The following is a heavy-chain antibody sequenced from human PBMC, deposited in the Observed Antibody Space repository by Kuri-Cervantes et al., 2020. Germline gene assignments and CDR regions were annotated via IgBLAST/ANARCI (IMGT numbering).Heavy chain of an antibody. Sequence: GGSLRLSCAASGFTFSHYWMAWVRQAPGKGLEWVANVNQDESARFYVDSVKGRFTISRDNAKNSLYLQMNSLRDEDTAVYYCARDRGVGWFDPWGQGTLVTVSS. V-gene: IGHV3-7*01. J-gene: IGHJ5*02. CDR3: ARDRGVGWFDP. CDR2: VNQDESAR. D-gene: IGHD1-26*01. CDR1: GFTFSHYW.